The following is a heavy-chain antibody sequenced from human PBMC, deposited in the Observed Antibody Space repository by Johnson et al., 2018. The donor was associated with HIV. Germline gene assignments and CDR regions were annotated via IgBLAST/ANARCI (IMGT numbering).Heavy chain of an antibody. CDR3: ARGPDSSGYYLGAFDI. CDR1: GFTFSSYA. J-gene: IGHJ3*02. Sequence: VQLVESGGGLVQPGGSLRLSCAASGFTFSSYAMSWVRQAPGKGLEWVAAISGSGGSTYYADSVKGRFTISRDNSKNTLYLQMNSLRAEDTALYYCARGPDSSGYYLGAFDIWGQGTMVTVSS. D-gene: IGHD3-22*01. CDR2: ISGSGGST. V-gene: IGHV3-23*04.